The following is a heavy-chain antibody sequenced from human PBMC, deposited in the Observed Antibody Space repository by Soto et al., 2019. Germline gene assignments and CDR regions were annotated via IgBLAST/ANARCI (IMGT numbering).Heavy chain of an antibody. CDR1: GFTFSSYG. Sequence: GGSLRLSCAASGFTFSSYGMHWVRQAPGKGLEWVAVIWYDGSNKYYADSVKGRFTISRDNSKNTLYLQMNSLRAEDTAVYYCARDRSTAGHYYGMDVWGQGTTVTVSS. CDR3: ARDRSTAGHYYGMDV. D-gene: IGHD5-18*01. V-gene: IGHV3-33*01. CDR2: IWYDGSNK. J-gene: IGHJ6*02.